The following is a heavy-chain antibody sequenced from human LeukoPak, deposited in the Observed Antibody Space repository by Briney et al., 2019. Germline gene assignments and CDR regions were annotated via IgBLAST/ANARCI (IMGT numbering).Heavy chain of an antibody. CDR3: ARGTYGDYESRGPQHLDY. CDR1: GGSISSYY. CDR2: IYYSGST. D-gene: IGHD4-17*01. J-gene: IGHJ4*02. Sequence: QSSETLSLTCTVSGGSISSYYWSWIRQPPGKGLEWIGYIYYSGSTNYNPSLKSRVTISVDTSKNQFSLKLSSVTAADTAVYYCARGTYGDYESRGPQHLDYWGQGTLVTVSS. V-gene: IGHV4-59*12.